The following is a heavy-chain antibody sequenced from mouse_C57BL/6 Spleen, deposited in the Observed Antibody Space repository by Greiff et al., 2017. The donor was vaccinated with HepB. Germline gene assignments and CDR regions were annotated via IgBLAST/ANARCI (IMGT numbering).Heavy chain of an antibody. V-gene: IGHV1-81*01. J-gene: IGHJ2*01. Sequence: QVQLKQSGAELARPGASVKLSCKASGYTFTSYGISWVKQRTGQGLEWIGEIYPRSGNTYYNEKFKGKATLTADKSSSTAYMELRSLTSEDSAVYFCARVPYYYGSSYIDYWGQGTTLTVSS. CDR1: GYTFTSYG. CDR3: ARVPYYYGSSYIDY. CDR2: IYPRSGNT. D-gene: IGHD1-1*01.